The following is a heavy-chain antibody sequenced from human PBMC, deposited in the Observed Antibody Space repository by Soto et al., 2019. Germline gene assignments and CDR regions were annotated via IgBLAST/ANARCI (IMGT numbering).Heavy chain of an antibody. CDR1: GYTLTELS. J-gene: IGHJ4*02. CDR2: FDPEDGET. CDR3: ATTSDFWSGYYPQWALDY. Sequence: ASVKVSCKVSGYTLTELSMHWVRQAPGKGLEWMGGFDPEDGETIYAQKFQGRVTMTEDTSTDTAYMELSSLRSEDTAVYYCATTSDFWSGYYPQWALDYWGQGTLVTVSS. V-gene: IGHV1-24*01. D-gene: IGHD3-3*01.